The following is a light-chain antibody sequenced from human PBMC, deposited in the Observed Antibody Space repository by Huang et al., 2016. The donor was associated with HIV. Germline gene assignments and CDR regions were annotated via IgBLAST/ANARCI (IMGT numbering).Light chain of an antibody. CDR2: SST. CDR3: QQTYSAPVT. J-gene: IGKJ4*01. Sequence: DIQVTQSPFYLSASVGDRVTITCRTSQRIISHLSWYQQKIGKGPKLLIYSSTVLQSVVPSRLTGSGSGTDFTLTINSLQPEDFATYYCQQTYSAPVTFGGGTRVEIK. CDR1: QRIISH. V-gene: IGKV1-39*01.